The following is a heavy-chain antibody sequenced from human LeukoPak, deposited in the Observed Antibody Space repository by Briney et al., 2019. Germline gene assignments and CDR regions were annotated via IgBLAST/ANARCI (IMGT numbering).Heavy chain of an antibody. D-gene: IGHD7-27*01. V-gene: IGHV3-53*01. CDR2: IYSGGST. CDR3: ARDLNWGLDH. J-gene: IGHJ4*02. Sequence: PGGSLRLSCAASGFTVSSNYMTWVRQAPGKGLEWVSAIYSGGSTYYADSVKGRFTISRDNSKNTVYLQMNSLRAEDTAVYYCARDLNWGLDHWGQGTRVTVSS. CDR1: GFTVSSNY.